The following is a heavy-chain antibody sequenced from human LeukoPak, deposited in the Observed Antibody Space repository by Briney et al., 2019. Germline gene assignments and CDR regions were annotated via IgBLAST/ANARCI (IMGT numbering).Heavy chain of an antibody. CDR2: ISSSSSYI. J-gene: IGHJ4*02. CDR3: ARDYYGSGSYPDYFDY. Sequence: GGSLRLSCAASGFTFSSYSTNWVRQAPGKGLEWVSSISSSSSYIYYADSVKGRFTISRDNAKNSLYLQMNSLRAEDTAVYYCARDYYGSGSYPDYFDYWGQGTLVTVSS. V-gene: IGHV3-21*01. CDR1: GFTFSSYS. D-gene: IGHD3-10*01.